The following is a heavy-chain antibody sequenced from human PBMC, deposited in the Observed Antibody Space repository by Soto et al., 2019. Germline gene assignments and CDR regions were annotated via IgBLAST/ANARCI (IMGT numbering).Heavy chain of an antibody. J-gene: IGHJ4*02. Sequence: SETLSLTCTVSGGSVSSGGYYWSWVRQPPGKGLEWIGYIYYGGSTNYNPSLKSRVTISVDTSKNQFSLKLSSVTAAVTAVYYCAREMATGDKIDYWGQGTLVTVSS. CDR3: AREMATGDKIDY. D-gene: IGHD5-12*01. CDR2: IYYGGST. CDR1: GGSVSSGGYY. V-gene: IGHV4-61*08.